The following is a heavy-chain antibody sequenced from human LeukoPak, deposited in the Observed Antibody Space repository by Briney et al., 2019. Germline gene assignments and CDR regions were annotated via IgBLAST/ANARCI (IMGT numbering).Heavy chain of an antibody. V-gene: IGHV1-69*13. CDR2: IIPIFGTA. CDR3: ARVEALYGDYVTAFDI. J-gene: IGHJ3*02. Sequence: PVKVSCKASGGTFSSYAISWVRQAPGQGLEWMGGIIPIFGTANYAQKFQGRVTITADESTSTAYMELSSLRSEDTAVYYCARVEALYGDYVTAFDIWGQGTMVTVSS. D-gene: IGHD4-17*01. CDR1: GGTFSSYA.